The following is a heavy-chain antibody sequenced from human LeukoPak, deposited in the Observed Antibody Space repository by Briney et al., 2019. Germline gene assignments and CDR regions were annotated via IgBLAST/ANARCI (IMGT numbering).Heavy chain of an antibody. CDR1: AFSNAW. V-gene: IGHV3-23*01. J-gene: IGHJ4*02. Sequence: GGSLRLSCVASAFSNAWMNWIRQAPGKGLEWVSAISGSGGSTYYADSVKGRFTISRDNSKNTLYLQMNSLRAEDTAVYYCFTMVRWGQGTLVTVSS. CDR3: FTMVR. D-gene: IGHD3-10*01. CDR2: ISGSGGST.